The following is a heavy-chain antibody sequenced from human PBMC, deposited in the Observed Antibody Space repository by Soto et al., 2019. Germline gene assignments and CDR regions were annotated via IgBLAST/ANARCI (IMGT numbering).Heavy chain of an antibody. CDR3: ARDNDRPQLGGNYYYILDV. D-gene: IGHD1-1*01. CDR1: GGTFRNSA. CDR2: IMPIFRTT. J-gene: IGHJ6*02. V-gene: IGHV1-69*12. Sequence: QVQLEQSGAEVKKPGSSVKLSCKASGGTFRNSAISWVRQAPGQGLEWMGGIMPIFRTTDYAQKFQGRVTIPADESTNTAYMELSGLRSDDTAVYYCARDNDRPQLGGNYYYILDVWGHGTTVTVSS.